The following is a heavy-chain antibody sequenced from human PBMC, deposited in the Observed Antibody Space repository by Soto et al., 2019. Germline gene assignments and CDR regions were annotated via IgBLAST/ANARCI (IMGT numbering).Heavy chain of an antibody. D-gene: IGHD6-19*01. V-gene: IGHV6-1*01. Sequence: SQPLSLTCVLSGDSVSSNSAAWNWIRQSPSRGLEWLGRTYYRSKWYNDYAVSVKSRITINPDTSKNQFSLQLNSVTPEDTAVYYCARDIGWSGPPHWFDPWGQGTLVTVSS. CDR1: GDSVSSNSAA. CDR3: ARDIGWSGPPHWFDP. J-gene: IGHJ5*02. CDR2: TYYRSKWYN.